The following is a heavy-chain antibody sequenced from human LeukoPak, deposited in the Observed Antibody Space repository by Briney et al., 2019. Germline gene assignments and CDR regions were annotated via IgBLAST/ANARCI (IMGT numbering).Heavy chain of an antibody. J-gene: IGHJ4*02. Sequence: PGGSLRLSCAASGFTFSSYAMSWVRQAPGKGLEWVSAISGSGGSTYYADSVKGRFTISRDNSKNTLYLQMNSLRAEDTAVYYGAKVIGSKTYYYDSSGDDWGQGTLVIVSS. CDR3: AKVIGSKTYYYDSSGDD. D-gene: IGHD3-22*01. CDR1: GFTFSSYA. CDR2: ISGSGGST. V-gene: IGHV3-23*01.